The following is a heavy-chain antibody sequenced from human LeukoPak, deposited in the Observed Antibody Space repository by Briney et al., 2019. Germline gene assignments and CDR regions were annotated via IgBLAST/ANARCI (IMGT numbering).Heavy chain of an antibody. CDR3: ARVRQLLWFGELTYYYGMDV. J-gene: IGHJ6*02. V-gene: IGHV1-8*01. D-gene: IGHD3-10*01. Sequence: ASVKVSCKASGYTFTSYEINWVRQATGQGLEWMGWMNPNSGNTGDAQKFQGRVTMTRNTSISTAYMELSSLRSEDTAVYYCARVRQLLWFGELTYYYGMDVWGQGTTVTVSS. CDR2: MNPNSGNT. CDR1: GYTFTSYE.